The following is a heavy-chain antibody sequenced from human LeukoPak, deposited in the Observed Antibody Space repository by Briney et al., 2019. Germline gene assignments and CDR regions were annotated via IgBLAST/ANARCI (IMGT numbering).Heavy chain of an antibody. CDR1: GGSFSGYY. Sequence: SETLSLTCAVYGGSFSGYYWSWIRQPPGKGLEWIGEINHSGSTNYNPSLKSRVTISVDTSKNQFSLKLSSVTAADTAVYYCARDPGGSGSYFVDYWGQGTLVTVSS. CDR3: ARDPGGSGSYFVDY. D-gene: IGHD3-10*01. CDR2: INHSGST. V-gene: IGHV4-34*01. J-gene: IGHJ4*02.